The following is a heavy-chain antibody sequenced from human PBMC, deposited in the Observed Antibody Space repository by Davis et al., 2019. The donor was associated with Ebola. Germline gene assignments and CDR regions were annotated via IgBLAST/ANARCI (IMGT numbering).Heavy chain of an antibody. CDR1: GFTFSSNH. D-gene: IGHD6-19*01. V-gene: IGHV3-53*05. CDR3: ATTQWLREFDN. CDR2: IYDHST. Sequence: GGSLRLSCAASGFTFSSNHMSWVRQAPGKGLEWVSVIYDHSTAYADSVRGRFIISRDKSNNTLYLEMNSLRVDDTAVYYCATTQWLREFDNWGQGTLVTVSS. J-gene: IGHJ4*02.